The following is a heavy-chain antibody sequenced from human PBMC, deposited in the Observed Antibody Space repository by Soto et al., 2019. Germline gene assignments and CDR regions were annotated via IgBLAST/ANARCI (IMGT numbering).Heavy chain of an antibody. J-gene: IGHJ5*02. Sequence: QVQLVESGGGVVQPGRSLRLSCAASGLTFTNYGFHWVRQAPGKGLEWVAVIWYDGSNKYYGDSVKGRFTISKDNSKNTGYLQMDSLRAEDTAVYYCARDLGVKQRFDPWGQGTLVTVSS. D-gene: IGHD2-8*01. CDR1: GLTFTNYG. V-gene: IGHV3-33*01. CDR2: IWYDGSNK. CDR3: ARDLGVKQRFDP.